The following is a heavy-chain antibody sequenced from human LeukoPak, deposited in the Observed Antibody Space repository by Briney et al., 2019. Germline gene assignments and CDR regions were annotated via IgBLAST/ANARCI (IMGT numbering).Heavy chain of an antibody. CDR2: ISSSGTTR. J-gene: IGHJ3*02. Sequence: GGSLRLSCAASGFIFSDSYMSWIRQAPGKGLEWVSWISSSGTTRYYADSVKDRFTISRDNARKSLYLEMISLRAEDTAVYYCARGSGHDGFDIWGQGTMVTVSS. CDR3: ARGSGHDGFDI. CDR1: GFIFSDSY. V-gene: IGHV3-11*01. D-gene: IGHD2-8*02.